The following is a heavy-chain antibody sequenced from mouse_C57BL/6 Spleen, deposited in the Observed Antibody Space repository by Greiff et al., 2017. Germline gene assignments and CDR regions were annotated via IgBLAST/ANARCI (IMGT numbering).Heavy chain of an antibody. D-gene: IGHD1-1*01. Sequence: EVNVVESGGGLVKPGGSLKLSCAASGFTFSDYGMHWVRQAPEKGLEWVAYISSGSSTSYYADTVKGRVTISRDNSKNTLFLQMTSLRSEDTAMYYCARSSPYYAMDDWGQGTSVTVSS. CDR3: ARSSPYYAMDD. CDR2: ISSGSSTS. V-gene: IGHV5-17*01. J-gene: IGHJ4*01. CDR1: GFTFSDYG.